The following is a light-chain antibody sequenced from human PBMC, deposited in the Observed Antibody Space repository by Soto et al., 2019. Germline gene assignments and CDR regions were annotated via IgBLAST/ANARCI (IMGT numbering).Light chain of an antibody. V-gene: IGKV3-15*01. CDR3: QQYNNWPPYT. CDR1: QSISSN. CDR2: GAS. Sequence: EIVMTQSPDTLSVSPGERATLSCRASQSISSNLAWYQQKPGQAPRLLIYGASTRATGIPARFSGSGSETEFTLTISSLQSEDFAVYYCQQYNNWPPYTFGQGT. J-gene: IGKJ2*01.